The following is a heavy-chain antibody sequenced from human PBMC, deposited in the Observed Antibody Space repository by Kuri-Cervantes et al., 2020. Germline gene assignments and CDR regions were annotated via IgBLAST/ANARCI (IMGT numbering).Heavy chain of an antibody. D-gene: IGHD1-26*01. CDR2: ISWNSGSI. V-gene: IGHV3-9*01. J-gene: IGHJ6*02. CDR1: GFTFDDYA. Sequence: SLKISWAASGFTFDDYAIHWVRQAPGKGLEWVSGISWNSGSIGYADSVKGRFTISRDNAKNSLYLQMNSLRAEDTAVYYCANIRGSNYYGMDVWGQGTTVTVSS. CDR3: ANIRGSNYYGMDV.